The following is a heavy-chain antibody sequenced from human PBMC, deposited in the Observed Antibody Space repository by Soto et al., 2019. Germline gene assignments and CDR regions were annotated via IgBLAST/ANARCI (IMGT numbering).Heavy chain of an antibody. CDR3: ARRLTYYYGSGSHNYFDY. Sequence: PSETLSLTCTVSGGSISSRGYYWGWIRQPPGKGLEWIGTIYYSGSTYYNPSLKSRVTISVDTSKNQFSLKLSSVTAADTAVYYCARRLTYYYGSGSHNYFDYWGQGTLVTVSS. CDR1: GGSISSRGYY. J-gene: IGHJ4*02. V-gene: IGHV4-39*01. D-gene: IGHD3-10*01. CDR2: IYYSGST.